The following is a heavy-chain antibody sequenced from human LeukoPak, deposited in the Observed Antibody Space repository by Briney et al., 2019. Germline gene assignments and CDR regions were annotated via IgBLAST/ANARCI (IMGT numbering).Heavy chain of an antibody. D-gene: IGHD1-26*01. CDR2: IYPGDSDT. CDR3: ARMVVGATGGYAFDI. V-gene: IGHV5-51*01. Sequence: GESLKISCKGSGYSFTTYWIGWVRQMPGKGLEWMGIIYPGDSDTRYSPSFQGQVTISADKSISTAYLQWSSLKASGTAMYYCARMVVGATGGYAFDIWGQGTMVTVSP. CDR1: GYSFTTYW. J-gene: IGHJ3*02.